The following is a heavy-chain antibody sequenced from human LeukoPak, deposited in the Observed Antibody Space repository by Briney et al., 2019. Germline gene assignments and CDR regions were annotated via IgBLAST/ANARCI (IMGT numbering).Heavy chain of an antibody. CDR2: ISSSSSYI. D-gene: IGHD4-23*01. Sequence: GGSLRLSCAASGFTFSSYRMNWDRQAPGKGLEWVSSISSSSSYIYYADSVKGRFTISRDNATNSMYLQMNSLRAEDTSVYYXXXXFPYGGNSGADYWGQGTLVTVSS. V-gene: IGHV3-21*01. CDR1: GFTFSSYR. CDR3: XXXFPYGGNSGADY. J-gene: IGHJ4*02.